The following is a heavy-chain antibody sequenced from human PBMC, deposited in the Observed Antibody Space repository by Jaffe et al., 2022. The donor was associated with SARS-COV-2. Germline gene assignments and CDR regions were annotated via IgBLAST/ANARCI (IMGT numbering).Heavy chain of an antibody. CDR3: ARLSSSGWYNGAEGYFQH. CDR2: ISAYNGNT. Sequence: QVQLVQSGAEVKKPGASVKVSCKASGYTFTSYGISWVRQAPGQGLEWMGWISAYNGNTNYAQKLQGRVTMTTDTSTSTAYMELRSLRSDDTAVYYCARLSSSGWYNGAEGYFQHWGQGTLVTVSS. CDR1: GYTFTSYG. V-gene: IGHV1-18*01. J-gene: IGHJ1*01. D-gene: IGHD6-19*01.